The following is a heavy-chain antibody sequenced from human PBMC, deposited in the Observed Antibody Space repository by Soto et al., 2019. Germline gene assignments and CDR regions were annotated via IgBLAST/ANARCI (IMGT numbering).Heavy chain of an antibody. D-gene: IGHD3-10*01. CDR1: GGSISSYY. CDR2: IYHSGST. J-gene: IGHJ6*02. V-gene: IGHV4-4*02. CDR3: ARVSGSYYYGMDV. Sequence: PSETLSLTCTVSGGSISSYYWSWVRQPPGKGLEWIGEIYHSGSTNYNPSLKRRVTISVDKSKNQFSLKLSSVTAADTAVYSCARVSGSYYYGMDVWGQGTTVTVSS.